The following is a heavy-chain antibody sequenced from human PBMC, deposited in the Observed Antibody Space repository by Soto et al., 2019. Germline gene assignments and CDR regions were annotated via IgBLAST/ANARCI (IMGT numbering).Heavy chain of an antibody. CDR1: GGSVSNSNYY. Sequence: QLQLQESGPGLVKPSETLSLTCTVSGGSVSNSNYYWAWIRQPPGKGLEWIGSMYYSGSTYYNPSLESRVTISVDTSKNQFSRKLSSVTAADTAVYYCARDSSGYPPHWGQGTLVTVSS. CDR2: MYYSGST. V-gene: IGHV4-39*02. J-gene: IGHJ4*02. CDR3: ARDSSGYPPH. D-gene: IGHD3-22*01.